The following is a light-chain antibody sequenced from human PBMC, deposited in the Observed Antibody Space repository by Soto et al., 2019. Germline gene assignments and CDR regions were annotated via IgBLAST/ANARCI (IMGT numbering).Light chain of an antibody. J-gene: IGLJ2*01. CDR2: TDN. V-gene: IGLV1-47*02. Sequence: QSVLTQPPSASGTPGQRVTISCSASTSNIGSNYVYWYQHLPGTAPKLLIYTDNQRPSGVPDRFSGSKSGTSASLAISGLRSEDEADYFCAAWDDNLRGYGVFGGGTKLTVL. CDR1: TSNIGSNY. CDR3: AAWDDNLRGYGV.